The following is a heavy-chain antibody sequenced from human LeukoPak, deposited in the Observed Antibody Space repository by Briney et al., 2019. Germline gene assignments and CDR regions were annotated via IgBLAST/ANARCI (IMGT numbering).Heavy chain of an antibody. CDR3: ARAIVVVMVGRYYYMDV. V-gene: IGHV3-48*01. Sequence: PGGSLRLSCAASGFTFSSYWMNWVRQAPGKGLEWVSYISSSSSTIYYADSVEGRFTISRDNAKNSLYLQMNSLRAEDTAVYYCARAIVVVMVGRYYYMDVWGKGTTVTVSS. CDR1: GFTFSSYW. J-gene: IGHJ6*03. D-gene: IGHD3-22*01. CDR2: ISSSSSTI.